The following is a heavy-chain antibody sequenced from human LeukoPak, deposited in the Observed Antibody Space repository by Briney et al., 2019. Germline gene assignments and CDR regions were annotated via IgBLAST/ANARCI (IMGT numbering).Heavy chain of an antibody. CDR2: IRHDGSGK. D-gene: IGHD3-10*01. CDR1: GFNFRSYG. CDR3: AKVGDSYGSGSCSY. Sequence: GGSLRLSCAASGFNFRSYGMHWVRQAPGKGLEWVAFIRHDGSGKYYADSVKGRFTISRDNSKNTVYLQMNSLRAEDTAVYYCAKVGDSYGSGSCSYWGQGTLVTVSS. J-gene: IGHJ4*02. V-gene: IGHV3-30*02.